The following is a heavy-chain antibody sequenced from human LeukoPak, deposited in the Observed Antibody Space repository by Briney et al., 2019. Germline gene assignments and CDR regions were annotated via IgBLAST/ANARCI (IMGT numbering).Heavy chain of an antibody. CDR1: GYNFTNYW. CDR2: IHPDDSDT. D-gene: IGHD5-24*01. J-gene: IGHJ6*02. Sequence: GESLKISCKGSGYNFTNYWIGWVRQMPGKGLEWMGIIHPDDSDTRYSPSFQGQVTISADKSITTAYLQWSSQKASDTAMYCCARIEQVYYYYGMDVWGQGTTVTVSS. CDR3: ARIEQVYYYYGMDV. V-gene: IGHV5-51*01.